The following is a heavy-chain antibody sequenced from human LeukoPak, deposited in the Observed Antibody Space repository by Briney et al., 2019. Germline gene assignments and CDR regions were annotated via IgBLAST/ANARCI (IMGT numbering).Heavy chain of an antibody. CDR2: ISYDGSNK. V-gene: IGHV3-30-3*01. CDR3: ARERCRISCPDAFDI. D-gene: IGHD2-2*01. Sequence: GRSLRLSCAASGFTFSSYAMHWVRQAPGKGLEWVAVISYDGSNKYYADSVKGRFTISRDNSKNTLYLQMNSLRAEDTAVYYCARERCRISCPDAFDIWGQGTMVTVSS. J-gene: IGHJ3*02. CDR1: GFTFSSYA.